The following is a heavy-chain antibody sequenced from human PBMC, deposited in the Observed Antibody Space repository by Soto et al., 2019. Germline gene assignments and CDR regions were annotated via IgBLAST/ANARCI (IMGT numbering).Heavy chain of an antibody. V-gene: IGHV4-34*01. CDR3: ASGIRSPAAVLPFDLRTNFVY. D-gene: IGHD2-2*01. CDR2: INHSGST. Sequence: SETLSLTCAVYGGSFSGYYWSWIRQPPGKGLEWIGEINHSGSTNYNPSLKSRVTISVDTSKSQFSLKLSSVTAADTAVYYCASGIRSPAAVLPFDLRTNFVYWGQGTLVTVFS. CDR1: GGSFSGYY. J-gene: IGHJ4*02.